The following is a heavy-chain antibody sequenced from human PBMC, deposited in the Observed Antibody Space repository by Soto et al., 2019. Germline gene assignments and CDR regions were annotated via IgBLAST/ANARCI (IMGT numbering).Heavy chain of an antibody. Sequence: SLRLSCAASGFTFSSYGMHWVRQAPGKGLEWVAVISYDGSNKYYADSVKGRFTISRDNSKNTLYLQMNSLRAEDTAVYYCAKVIGLDYGYYYYGMDVWGQGTTVPVSS. CDR2: ISYDGSNK. V-gene: IGHV3-30*18. D-gene: IGHD3-16*01. CDR3: AKVIGLDYGYYYYGMDV. CDR1: GFTFSSYG. J-gene: IGHJ6*02.